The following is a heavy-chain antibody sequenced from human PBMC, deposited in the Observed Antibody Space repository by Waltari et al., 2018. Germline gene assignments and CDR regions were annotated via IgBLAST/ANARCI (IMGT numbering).Heavy chain of an antibody. CDR1: GGPISSSSYY. V-gene: IGHV4-39*07. Sequence: QLQLQESGPGLVKPSETLSLTCTVSGGPISSSSYYWGWIRQPPGKGLEWIGSIYYSGSTYYNPSLKSRVTISVDTSKNQFSLKLSSVTAADTAVYYCARIPYSNYGFYYFDYWGQGVLVTVSS. CDR3: ARIPYSNYGFYYFDY. CDR2: IYYSGST. D-gene: IGHD4-4*01. J-gene: IGHJ4*02.